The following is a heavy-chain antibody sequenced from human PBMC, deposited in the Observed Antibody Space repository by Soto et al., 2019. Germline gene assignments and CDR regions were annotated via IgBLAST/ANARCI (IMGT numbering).Heavy chain of an antibody. V-gene: IGHV3-23*01. Sequence: GGSLILSCAASGFTFSSYAMSWVRQAPGKGLEWVSAISGSGGSTYYADSVKGRFTISRDNSKNTLYLQMNSLRAEDTAVYYCAKDSYDSSGYYFDYWGQGTLVTVSS. CDR3: AKDSYDSSGYYFDY. J-gene: IGHJ4*02. D-gene: IGHD3-22*01. CDR1: GFTFSSYA. CDR2: ISGSGGST.